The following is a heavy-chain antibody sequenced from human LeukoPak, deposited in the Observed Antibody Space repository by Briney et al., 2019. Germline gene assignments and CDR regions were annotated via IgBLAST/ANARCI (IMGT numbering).Heavy chain of an antibody. V-gene: IGHV3-20*04. CDR3: ARDHVIYAELPPCLFDP. CDR2: INWNGGST. J-gene: IGHJ5*02. Sequence: GRSLRLSCAASGLTFAHYGSSWVRHAPGKGLEWGSGINWNGGSTVYVDVVKGRLTISRDNAKNSLYLQMNSLRVEDTALYYCARDHVIYAELPPCLFDPWGQGTLVAVSS. CDR1: GLTFAHYG. D-gene: IGHD1-7*01.